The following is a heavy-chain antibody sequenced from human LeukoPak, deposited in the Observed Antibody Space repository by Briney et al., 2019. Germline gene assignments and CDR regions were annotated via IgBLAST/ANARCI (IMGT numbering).Heavy chain of an antibody. D-gene: IGHD6-19*01. CDR2: INHSGSS. CDR3: ARRGGQWLVRGLFDY. Sequence: AETLSLSCAVYGWSFSSYYWSWVRQPPGKGLEWVGGINHSGSSNYNPSLKSRVTISVDTSKNQFSLKLSSVTAADSAVYYCARRGGQWLVRGLFDYWGQGTLVTVS. CDR1: GWSFSSYY. V-gene: IGHV4-34*01. J-gene: IGHJ4*02.